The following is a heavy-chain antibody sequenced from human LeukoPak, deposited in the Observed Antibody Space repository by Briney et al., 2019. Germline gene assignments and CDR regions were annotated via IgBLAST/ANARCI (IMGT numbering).Heavy chain of an antibody. CDR2: IYHSGST. CDR1: GYSISSGYY. Sequence: SETLSLTCTVSGYSISSGYYWGWIRQPPGKGLEWIGSIYHSGSTYYNPSLKSRVTMSVDTSKNQFSLKLSSVTAADTAVYYCAGRRDGYNQADYWGQGTLVTVSS. J-gene: IGHJ4*02. D-gene: IGHD5-24*01. CDR3: AGRRDGYNQADY. V-gene: IGHV4-38-2*02.